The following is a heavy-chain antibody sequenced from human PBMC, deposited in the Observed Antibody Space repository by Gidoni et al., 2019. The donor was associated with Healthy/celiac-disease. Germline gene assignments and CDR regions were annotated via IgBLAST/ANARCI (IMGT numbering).Heavy chain of an antibody. Sequence: EVQLLESGGGVGQPGGSLRLSCAASGFTFSSDAMSWVRQAPGKGLEWVSAISGSGGSTYSADSVKGRFTISRDNSKNTLYLQMNSLSAEDTAVSYCAKGLGSLVYWGQGTLVTVSS. D-gene: IGHD3-16*01. V-gene: IGHV3-23*01. CDR1: GFTFSSDA. CDR2: ISGSGGST. J-gene: IGHJ4*02. CDR3: AKGLGSLVY.